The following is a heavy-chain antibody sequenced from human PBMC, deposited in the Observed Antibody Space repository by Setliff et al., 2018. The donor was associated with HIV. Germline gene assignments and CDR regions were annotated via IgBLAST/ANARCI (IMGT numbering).Heavy chain of an antibody. CDR1: GGSINTYY. V-gene: IGHV4-4*07. D-gene: IGHD3-22*01. Sequence: PSETLSLTCTVSGGSINTYYWSWIRQPAGKGLEWIGRFYTSGSTNYNPSLKSRVTMSVDTSKNQFSLKLSSVTAADTAVYYCARDRLTYSFDYWGQGILVTVSS. J-gene: IGHJ4*02. CDR3: ARDRLTYSFDY. CDR2: FYTSGST.